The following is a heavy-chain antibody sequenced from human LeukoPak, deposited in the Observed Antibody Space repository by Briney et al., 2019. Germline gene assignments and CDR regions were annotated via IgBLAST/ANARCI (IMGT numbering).Heavy chain of an antibody. D-gene: IGHD1-26*01. J-gene: IGHJ4*02. CDR3: SIGVGASDMDY. CDR2: IKRKIDGETT. CDR1: GFTFSSFS. Sequence: PGGSLRLSCAASGFTFSSFSMIWVRQAPGRGLEWLGRIKRKIDGETTDYSTSVEGRFTVSRDDSRSMLYLQMNSLETEDTAVYYCSIGVGASDMDYWGQGTLVTVSS. V-gene: IGHV3-15*01.